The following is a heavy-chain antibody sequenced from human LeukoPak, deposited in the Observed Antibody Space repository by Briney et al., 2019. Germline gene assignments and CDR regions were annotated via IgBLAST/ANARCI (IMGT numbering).Heavy chain of an antibody. CDR1: GYTFTSYG. V-gene: IGHV1-18*01. CDR3: AHYYYGSGSRLGY. Sequence: ASVKVSCKASGYTFTSYGISWVRQAPGQGLEWMGWISAYNGNTNYAQKLQGRVTITADEPTSTAYMELSSLRSEDTAVYYCAHYYYGSGSRLGYWGREPWSPSPQ. D-gene: IGHD3-10*01. J-gene: IGHJ4*02. CDR2: ISAYNGNT.